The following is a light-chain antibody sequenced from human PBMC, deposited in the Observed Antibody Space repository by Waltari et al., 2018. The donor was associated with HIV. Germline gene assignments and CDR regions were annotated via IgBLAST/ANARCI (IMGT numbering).Light chain of an antibody. V-gene: IGKV1-39*01. Sequence: DIQMTQSPSSLSASVGDGVTITCRASQSISKYLNWYQHKPGKAPKLLLQTTSSLQRGVPSRFRGSGSGTDFTLTISNLQFEDFATYYCQQSYTSPHTFGQGTNLE. CDR3: QQSYTSPHT. J-gene: IGKJ2*01. CDR1: QSISKY. CDR2: TTS.